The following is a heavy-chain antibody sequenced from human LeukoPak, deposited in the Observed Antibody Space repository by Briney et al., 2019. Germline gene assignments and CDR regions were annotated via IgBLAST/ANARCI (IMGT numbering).Heavy chain of an antibody. CDR1: GGTFSSYA. CDR3: ARDCRRDGYKHGLDY. J-gene: IGHJ4*02. D-gene: IGHD5-24*01. V-gene: IGHV1-69*05. Sequence: SVKVSCKASGGTFSSYAISWVRQAPGQGLEWMGGIIPIFGTANYAQKFQGRVTMTRDMSTSTVYMELSSLRSEDTAVYYCARDCRRDGYKHGLDYWGQGTLVTVSS. CDR2: IIPIFGTA.